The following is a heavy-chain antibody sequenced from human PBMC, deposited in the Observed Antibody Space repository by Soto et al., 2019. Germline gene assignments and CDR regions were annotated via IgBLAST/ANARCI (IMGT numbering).Heavy chain of an antibody. D-gene: IGHD4-17*01. CDR1: GGSISSYY. CDR2: IYYSGST. CDR3: ARHRRDYDAFDI. V-gene: IGHV4-59*08. Sequence: SETLSLTCTVSGGSISSYYWSWIRRPPGKGLEWIGYIYYSGSTNYNPSLKSRVTISVDTSKNQFSLKLSSVTAADTAVYYCARHRRDYDAFDIWGQGTMVTVSS. J-gene: IGHJ3*02.